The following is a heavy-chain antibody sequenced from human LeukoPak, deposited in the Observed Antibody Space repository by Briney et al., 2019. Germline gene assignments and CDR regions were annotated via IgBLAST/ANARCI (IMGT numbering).Heavy chain of an antibody. CDR2: IYPGDSDT. CDR1: RYSFTSYC. D-gene: IGHD2-2*01. Sequence: GESLKISCKGSRYSFTSYCIGWVRQTPGKGLEWMGIIYPGDSDTRYSPSFQGQVTISADKTISTAYLQWSSLKASDTAMYYCARSLPKYCSSTRCYPMPFDYWGQGTLVTVSS. J-gene: IGHJ4*02. CDR3: ARSLPKYCSSTRCYPMPFDY. V-gene: IGHV5-51*01.